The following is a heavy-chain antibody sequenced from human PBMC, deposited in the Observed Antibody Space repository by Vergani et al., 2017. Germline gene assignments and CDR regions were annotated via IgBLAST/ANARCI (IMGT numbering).Heavy chain of an antibody. CDR1: GFTFSSYW. CDR3: AREALYXSSTSCYLLRAFDI. D-gene: IGHD2-2*01. Sequence: EVQLVESGGGLVQPGGSLRLSCAASGFTFSSYWMSWVRQAPGKGLEWVANIKQDGSEKYYVDSVKGRFTISRDNAKNSLYLQMNSLRAEDTAVYYCAREALYXSSTSCYLLRAFDIWGQGTMVTVSS. CDR2: IKQDGSEK. J-gene: IGHJ3*02. V-gene: IGHV3-7*01.